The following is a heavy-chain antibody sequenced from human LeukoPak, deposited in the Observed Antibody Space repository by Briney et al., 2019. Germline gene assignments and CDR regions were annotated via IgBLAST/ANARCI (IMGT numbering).Heavy chain of an antibody. D-gene: IGHD3-3*01. CDR1: GFTFSSYS. CDR3: AKTWVGWLWDFDY. V-gene: IGHV3-21*04. CDR2: ISSSSSYI. Sequence: GGSLRLSCAASGFTFSSYSMNWVRQAPGKGLEWVSSISSSSSYIYYADSVKGRFTISRDNSKNTLYLEMNSLRAEDTAVYYCAKTWVGWLWDFDYWGQGTLVTVSS. J-gene: IGHJ4*02.